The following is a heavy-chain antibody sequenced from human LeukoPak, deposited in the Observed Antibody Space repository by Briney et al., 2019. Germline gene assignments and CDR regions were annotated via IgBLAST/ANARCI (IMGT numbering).Heavy chain of an antibody. CDR1: GGSISSYY. CDR3: ARDLWFGEPSYYFDY. CDR2: IYTSGST. D-gene: IGHD3-10*01. Sequence: SETLSPTCTVSGGSISSYYWSWIRQPAGKGLEWIGRIYTSGSTNYNPSLKSRVTMSVDTSKNQFSLKLSSVTAADTAVYYCARDLWFGEPSYYFDYWGQGTLVTVSS. V-gene: IGHV4-4*07. J-gene: IGHJ4*02.